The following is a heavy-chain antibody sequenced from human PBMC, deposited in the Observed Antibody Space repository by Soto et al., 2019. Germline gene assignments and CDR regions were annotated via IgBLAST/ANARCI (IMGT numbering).Heavy chain of an antibody. J-gene: IGHJ6*02. CDR2: IYPGDSDS. CDR3: ARQMMGGRGYYYSYGVDA. CDR1: GYSFTDYW. D-gene: IGHD2-15*01. Sequence: GESLKISCVGSGYSFTDYWIGWVRQMPGKGLEWMGIIYPGDSDSRYSPSSQGQVTISADKSIGTAYLRWSSLKASDTAMYYCARQMMGGRGYYYSYGVDAWGQGTTVTVSS. V-gene: IGHV5-51*01.